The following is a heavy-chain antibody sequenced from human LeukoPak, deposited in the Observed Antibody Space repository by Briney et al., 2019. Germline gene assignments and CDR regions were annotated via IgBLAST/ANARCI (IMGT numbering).Heavy chain of an antibody. CDR2: ISYGGNNK. Sequence: GGSLRLSCAASGFTFSNYGIHWVRQAPGKGLEWVAVISYGGNNKYYADSVKGRFTISRDNSKNTLFLQMNSLRAEDTAVYYCAKGVDYCSGGSCPADYWGPGTLVTVSS. V-gene: IGHV3-30*18. J-gene: IGHJ4*02. D-gene: IGHD2-15*01. CDR1: GFTFSNYG. CDR3: AKGVDYCSGGSCPADY.